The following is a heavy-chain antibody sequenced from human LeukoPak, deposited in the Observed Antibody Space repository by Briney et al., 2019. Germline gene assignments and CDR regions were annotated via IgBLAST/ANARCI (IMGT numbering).Heavy chain of an antibody. D-gene: IGHD3-10*01. V-gene: IGHV3-23*01. Sequence: GGSLRLSCAASGFTFSSYAMSWVRQAPGKGLEWVSAISGSGGSTYYAASVKGRFTISRDNSKNTLYLHMNSLRAEDTAVYYCANSCASGSYCDYWGQGTLVTVSS. J-gene: IGHJ4*02. CDR3: ANSCASGSYCDY. CDR2: ISGSGGST. CDR1: GFTFSSYA.